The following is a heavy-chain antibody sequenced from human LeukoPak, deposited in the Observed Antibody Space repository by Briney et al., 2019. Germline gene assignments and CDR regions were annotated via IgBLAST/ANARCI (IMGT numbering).Heavy chain of an antibody. CDR2: IIPIFGTA. D-gene: IGHD6-19*01. Sequence: SVTVSCKASGGTFSSYAISWVRQAPGQGLEWMGGIIPIFGTANYAQKFQGRVTITADEYTSTAYMELSSLRSEDTAVYYCARALKIAVAGYNWFDPWGQGTLVTVSS. CDR1: GGTFSSYA. CDR3: ARALKIAVAGYNWFDP. V-gene: IGHV1-69*13. J-gene: IGHJ5*02.